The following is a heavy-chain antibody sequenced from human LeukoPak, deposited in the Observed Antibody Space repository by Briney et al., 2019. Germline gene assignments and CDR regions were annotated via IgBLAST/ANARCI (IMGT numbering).Heavy chain of an antibody. D-gene: IGHD2-15*01. CDR3: ASNLKYCSGGSCYSGYYYYYGMDV. V-gene: IGHV4-34*01. J-gene: IGHJ6*02. Sequence: KPSETLSLTCAVYGGSFSGYYWSWIRQPPGKGLEWIGEINHSGSTNYNPSLKSRVTISVDTSKNQFSLKLSSVTAADTAVYYCASNLKYCSGGSCYSGYYYYYGMDVWGQGTTVTVSS. CDR2: INHSGST. CDR1: GGSFSGYY.